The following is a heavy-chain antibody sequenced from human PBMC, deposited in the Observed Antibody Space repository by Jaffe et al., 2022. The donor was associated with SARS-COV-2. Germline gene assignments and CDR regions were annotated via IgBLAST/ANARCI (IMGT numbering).Heavy chain of an antibody. Sequence: QVQLQESGPGLVKPSETLSLTCTVSGGSISSYYWSWIRQPPGKGLEWIGYIYYSGSTNYNPSLKSRVTISVDTSKNQFSLKLSSVTAADTAVYYCARLIAAAADFDYWGQGTLVTVSS. V-gene: IGHV4-59*08. CDR2: IYYSGST. CDR3: ARLIAAAADFDY. CDR1: GGSISSYY. J-gene: IGHJ4*02. D-gene: IGHD6-13*01.